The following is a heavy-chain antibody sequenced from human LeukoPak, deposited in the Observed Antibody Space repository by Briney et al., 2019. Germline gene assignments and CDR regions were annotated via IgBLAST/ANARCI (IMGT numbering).Heavy chain of an antibody. J-gene: IGHJ4*02. V-gene: IGHV1-18*01. CDR3: ARDCNWNDVGPCHYLDC. D-gene: IGHD1-1*01. Sequence: GASVKVSCKASGYTFTNFGITWVRQAPGQGLEWMGWISGYNGNTNYAQKVQGRVTMTTDTSTSTAYMELRSLTSDDTAVYYCARDCNWNDVGPCHYLDCWGQGTLVTVTS. CDR2: ISGYNGNT. CDR1: GYTFTNFG.